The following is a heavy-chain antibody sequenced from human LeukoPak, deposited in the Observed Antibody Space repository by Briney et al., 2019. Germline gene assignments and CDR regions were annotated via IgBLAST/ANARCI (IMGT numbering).Heavy chain of an antibody. D-gene: IGHD3-22*01. CDR3: ARGGNYDSSGYYWY. CDR2: ISSSSSYI. CDR1: GFTFSSYS. V-gene: IGHV3-21*01. J-gene: IGHJ4*02. Sequence: GRSLRFSCAASGFTFSSYSMNWVRQAPGKGLEWVSSISSSSSYIYYADSVKGRFTISRDNAKNSLYLQMNSLRAEDTAVYYCARGGNYDSSGYYWYWGQGTLVTVSS.